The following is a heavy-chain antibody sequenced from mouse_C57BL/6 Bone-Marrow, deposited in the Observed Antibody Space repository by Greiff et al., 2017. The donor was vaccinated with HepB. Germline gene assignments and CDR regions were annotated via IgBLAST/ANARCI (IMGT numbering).Heavy chain of an antibody. V-gene: IGHV1-7*01. CDR3: ARRDDDAPWFAD. CDR1: GYTFTSYW. J-gene: IGHJ3*01. D-gene: IGHD2-3*01. CDR2: INPSSGYT. Sequence: QVQLKESGAELAKPGASVKLSCKASGYTFTSYWMHWVKQRPGQGLEWIGYINPSSGYTKYNQKFKDTATLTADKSSSTAYMQLSSRTYEDSAVYYCARRDDDAPWFADWGQGTLVTVSA.